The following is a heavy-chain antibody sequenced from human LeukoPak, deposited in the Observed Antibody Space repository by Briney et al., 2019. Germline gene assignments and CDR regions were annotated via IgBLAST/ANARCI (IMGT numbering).Heavy chain of an antibody. CDR2: ISSSGSTI. CDR3: ARTFDCSSTSCYPSWFDP. J-gene: IGHJ5*02. D-gene: IGHD2-2*01. Sequence: SGGSLRLSCAASGFTFSSYEMNWVRQAPGKGLEWVSYISSSGSTIYYADSVKGRFTISRDNAKNSLYLQMNSLRAEDTAVYYCARTFDCSSTSCYPSWFDPWGQGTLVTVSS. CDR1: GFTFSSYE. V-gene: IGHV3-48*03.